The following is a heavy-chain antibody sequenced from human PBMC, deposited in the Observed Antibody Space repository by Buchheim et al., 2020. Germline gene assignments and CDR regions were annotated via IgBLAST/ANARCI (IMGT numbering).Heavy chain of an antibody. V-gene: IGHV3-23*01. J-gene: IGHJ6*02. CDR1: GFTFSSYA. CDR2: ISGSGGST. D-gene: IGHD6-13*01. CDR3: AKGMTDSSSWYSYYYGMDV. Sequence: EVQLLESGGGLVQPGGSLRLSCAASGFTFSSYAMSWVRQAPGKGLEWVSAISGSGGSTYYADSVKGRVTISRDNSKNTLYLQMNSLRAEDTAVYYCAKGMTDSSSWYSYYYGMDVWGQGTT.